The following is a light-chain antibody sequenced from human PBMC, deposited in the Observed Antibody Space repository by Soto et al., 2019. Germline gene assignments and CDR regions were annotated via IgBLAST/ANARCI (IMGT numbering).Light chain of an antibody. Sequence: DIELTQSPSTLSVSAGDRATISCRASQSPSSCLVWYQQKPGKPPKLLIYNASTIRSVVPTRFSGSGSGTEFTLTISSLQDDDVDTYYWQQCNSHSWTFGQGTKVEIK. J-gene: IGKJ1*01. CDR2: NAS. CDR3: QQCNSHSWT. CDR1: QSPSSC. V-gene: IGKV1-5*03.